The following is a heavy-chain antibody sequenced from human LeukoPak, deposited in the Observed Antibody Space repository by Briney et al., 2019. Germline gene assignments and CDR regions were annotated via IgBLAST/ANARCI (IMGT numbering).Heavy chain of an antibody. CDR3: ARGYSPSIRTTGNDY. CDR1: GYTFTSHD. D-gene: IGHD1-1*01. J-gene: IGHJ4*02. CDR2: MNPNSGNT. V-gene: IGHV1-8*01. Sequence: ASVKVSCKAFGYTFTSHDINWVRQATGQGLEWMGWMNPNSGNTGYAQKFQGRVTMTRDTSINTAYLELYSLRSEDTAVYYCARGYSPSIRTTGNDYWGQGTLVTVSS.